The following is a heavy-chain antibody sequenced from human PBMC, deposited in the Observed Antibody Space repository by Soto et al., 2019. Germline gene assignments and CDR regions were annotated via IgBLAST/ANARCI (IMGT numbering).Heavy chain of an antibody. V-gene: IGHV1-18*01. D-gene: IGHD3-22*01. CDR3: ARDDYDRSGTLAY. J-gene: IGHJ4*02. CDR2: ISAYTGNT. CDR1: GYTFTTYG. Sequence: QVQLVQSGAEVRKPGASVKVSCKASGYTFTTYGISWVRQAPGQGLEWMGWISAYTGNTNYAQKLQGRVTMTTDTSTNTGYLELRSLRSDDPAVYYCARDDYDRSGTLAYWGQGTLVTVSS.